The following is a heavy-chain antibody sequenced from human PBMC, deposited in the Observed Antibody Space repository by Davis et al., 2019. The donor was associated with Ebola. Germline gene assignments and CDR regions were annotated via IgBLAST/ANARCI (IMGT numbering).Heavy chain of an antibody. J-gene: IGHJ6*02. D-gene: IGHD1-7*01. CDR3: ARITGTTSHYYYGMDV. CDR2: ISQSGST. V-gene: IGHV4-4*02. CDR1: GDSISSSNW. Sequence: MPSETLSLTCTVSGDSISSSNWWSWVRQPPGKGLEWIGEISQSGSTNYNPSLKSRVTISVDTSKNQFSLKLSSVTAADTAVYYCARITGTTSHYYYGMDVWGQGTTVTVSS.